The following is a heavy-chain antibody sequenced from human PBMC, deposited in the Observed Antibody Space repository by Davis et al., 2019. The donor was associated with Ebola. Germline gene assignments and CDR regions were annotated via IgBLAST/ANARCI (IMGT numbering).Heavy chain of an antibody. CDR2: FYYSGST. CDR3: ASYDSSGYYPWYFDY. Sequence: SETLSLTCSVSGVSVTSTRYYCGWLRQSPGKGLEWIGSFYYSGSTYYHPSLKSRVTISVDTSKNQFSLKLSSVTAADTAVYYCASYDSSGYYPWYFDYWGQGTLVTVSS. CDR1: GVSVTSTRYY. D-gene: IGHD3-22*01. J-gene: IGHJ4*02. V-gene: IGHV4-39*07.